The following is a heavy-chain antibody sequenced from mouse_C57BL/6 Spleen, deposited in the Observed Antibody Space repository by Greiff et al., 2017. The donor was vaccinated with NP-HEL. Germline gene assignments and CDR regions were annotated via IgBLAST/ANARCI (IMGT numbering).Heavy chain of an antibody. D-gene: IGHD1-1*02. V-gene: IGHV10-1*01. Sequence: EVKLVESGGGLVQPKGSLKLSCAASGFSFNTYAMNWVRQAPGKGLEWVARIRSKSNNYATYYADSVKDRFTISRDDSESMLYLQMNNLKTEDTAMYYCVRGDYGYFDYWGQGTTLTVSS. CDR3: VRGDYGYFDY. CDR1: GFSFNTYA. J-gene: IGHJ2*01. CDR2: IRSKSNNYAT.